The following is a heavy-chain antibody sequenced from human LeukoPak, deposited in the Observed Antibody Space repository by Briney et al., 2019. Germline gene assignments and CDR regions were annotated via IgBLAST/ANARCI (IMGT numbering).Heavy chain of an antibody. CDR3: ARLSGDSSGSDAFDI. D-gene: IGHD3-22*01. Sequence: GESLKISCKGSGDTFATYWIGWVRQLPGKGLEWMGIIYPGDSDTRYSPSFQGQVTISADKSISTAYLQWSSLKASDTAMYYCARLSGDSSGSDAFDIWGQGTMVNVSS. CDR2: IYPGDSDT. V-gene: IGHV5-51*01. CDR1: GDTFATYW. J-gene: IGHJ3*02.